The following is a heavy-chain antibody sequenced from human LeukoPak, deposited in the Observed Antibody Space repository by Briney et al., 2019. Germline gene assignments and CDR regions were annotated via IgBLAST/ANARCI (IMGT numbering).Heavy chain of an antibody. CDR2: IRYDGSNK. CDR3: AKDPSLAPEHFQH. CDR1: GFTFSSYG. D-gene: IGHD6-13*01. Sequence: GGSLRLSCAASGFTFSSYGMHWVRQAPGKGLEWVAFIRYDGSNKYYADSVKGRFTISRDNSKDTLYLQMNSLRAEDTAVYYCAKDPSLAPEHFQHWGQGTLVTVSS. J-gene: IGHJ1*01. V-gene: IGHV3-30*02.